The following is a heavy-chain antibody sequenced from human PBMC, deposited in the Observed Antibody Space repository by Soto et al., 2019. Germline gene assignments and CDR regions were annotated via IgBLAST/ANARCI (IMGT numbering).Heavy chain of an antibody. CDR1: GFTFSSYA. Sequence: EVQLLESGGGLVQPGGSLRLSCAASGFTFSSYAMSWVRQAPGKGLEWVSAISGSGGSTYYADSVKGRFTISRDNSKNTLYLQMNSLRAEDTAVYYCAKDRETYKWLRLSDYFYYWGQGTLVTVSS. V-gene: IGHV3-23*01. CDR3: AKDRETYKWLRLSDYFYY. CDR2: ISGSGGST. J-gene: IGHJ4*02. D-gene: IGHD5-12*01.